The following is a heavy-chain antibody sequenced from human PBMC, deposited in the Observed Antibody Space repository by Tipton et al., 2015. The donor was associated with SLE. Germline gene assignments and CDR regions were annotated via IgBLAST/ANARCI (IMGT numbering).Heavy chain of an antibody. CDR3: ARGGGIVGATRGVY. CDR2: INSDGSST. V-gene: IGHV3-74*01. CDR1: GFTFSRFW. D-gene: IGHD1-26*01. Sequence: SLRLSCAASGFTFSRFWMHWVRQAPGKGLVWVSRINSDGSSTSYADSVKGRFTISRDNAKNTLYLQMNSLRAEDTAVYYCARGGGIVGATRGVYWGQGTLVTVSS. J-gene: IGHJ4*02.